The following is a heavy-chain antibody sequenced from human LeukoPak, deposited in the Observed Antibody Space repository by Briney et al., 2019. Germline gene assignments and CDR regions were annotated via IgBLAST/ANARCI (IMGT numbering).Heavy chain of an antibody. Sequence: PGGSLRLSCAASGFTFIDYDMHWVRQVIGKGLEWVSAIGIRGDTHYSGSVKGRFTTSRDNANNFLYLQMNSLRAEDTAVYYCARDGGLNTNFDYWGQGTLVTVSS. CDR1: GFTFIDYD. V-gene: IGHV3-13*01. D-gene: IGHD2-15*01. CDR3: ARDGGLNTNFDY. J-gene: IGHJ4*02. CDR2: IGIRGDT.